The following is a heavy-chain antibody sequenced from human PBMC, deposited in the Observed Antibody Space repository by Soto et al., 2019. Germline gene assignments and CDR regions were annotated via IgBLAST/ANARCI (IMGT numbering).Heavy chain of an antibody. D-gene: IGHD2-8*01. CDR2: MKRDGSDR. V-gene: IGHV3-74*01. J-gene: IGHJ4*02. Sequence: VQLVESGGGLVQPGGSLRLSCVASGFPFSRYWMHWVRQDPGKGLVWVSRMKRDGSDRRYADAVKGRFTISTDNAKNTLYLQMNSLRVEDTAVYYCAESSNERGLGYWGQGTLVTVSS. CDR3: AESSNERGLGY. CDR1: GFPFSRYW.